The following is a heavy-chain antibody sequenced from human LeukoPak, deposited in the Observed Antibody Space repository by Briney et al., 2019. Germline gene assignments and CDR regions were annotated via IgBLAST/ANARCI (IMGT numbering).Heavy chain of an antibody. CDR1: GYTFTGYD. CDR2: INPNSGGT. J-gene: IGHJ3*02. CDR3: ATEDTAMALDAFDI. V-gene: IGHV1-2*02. Sequence: ASVKVSCKASGYTFTGYDMHWVRQAPGQGLEWMGWINPNSGGTNYAQKFQGRVSMTRDTSISTAYMELSRLRSDDTAVYYCATEDTAMALDAFDIWGQGTMVTVSS. D-gene: IGHD5-18*01.